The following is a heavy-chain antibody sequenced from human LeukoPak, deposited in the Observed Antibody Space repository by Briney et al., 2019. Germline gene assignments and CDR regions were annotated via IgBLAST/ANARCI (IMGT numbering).Heavy chain of an antibody. CDR1: GFTFSSYA. D-gene: IGHD5-18*01. J-gene: IGHJ4*02. Sequence: GGSLRLSCAASGFTFSSYAMNWVRQAPGKGLEWVSGISGSGTNTYYADSVKGRFTISRDNSKNTLYMQMNSLRAEDTAVYYCAKGDKPVIAMVEFDYWGQGTLVTVSS. V-gene: IGHV3-23*01. CDR2: ISGSGTNT. CDR3: AKGDKPVIAMVEFDY.